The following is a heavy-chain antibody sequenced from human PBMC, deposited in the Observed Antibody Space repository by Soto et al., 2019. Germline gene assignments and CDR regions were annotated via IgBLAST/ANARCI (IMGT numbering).Heavy chain of an antibody. Sequence: GGFLRLSCAASGFSFISYAMTWVRQAPGKGLEWVSSVSGGGSSKYYADSVKGRFTISRDNSKNTLYLQMNSLRAEDTAVYYCAKPAFDYWGQGTLVTVSS. J-gene: IGHJ4*02. CDR3: AKPAFDY. CDR1: GFSFISYA. CDR2: VSGGGSSK. V-gene: IGHV3-23*01.